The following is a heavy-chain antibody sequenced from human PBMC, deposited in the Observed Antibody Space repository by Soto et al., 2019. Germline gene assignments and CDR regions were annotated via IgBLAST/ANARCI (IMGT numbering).Heavy chain of an antibody. J-gene: IGHJ4*02. D-gene: IGHD2-2*01. CDR3: ARVVGPKYQLLYYFDY. CDR1: GFTFSSYW. CDR2: INSDGSST. V-gene: IGHV3-74*01. Sequence: GGSLRLSCAASGFTFSSYWMHWVRQAPGKGLVWVSRINSDGSSTSYADSVKGRFTISRDNAKNTLYLQMNSLRAEDTAVYYCARVVGPKYQLLYYFDYWGQGTLVTVSS.